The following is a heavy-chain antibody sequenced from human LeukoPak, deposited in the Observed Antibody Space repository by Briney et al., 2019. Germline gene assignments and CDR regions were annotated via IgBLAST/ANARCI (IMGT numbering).Heavy chain of an antibody. CDR3: ARLRWNHPYY. V-gene: IGHV4-38-2*02. CDR1: GYSISSGYY. Sequence: SETLSLTCTVSGYSISSGYYWGWIRQPPGKGLEWIGSIYHSGSTYYNPSLKSRVTISVDTSKNQFSLKLSSVTAADTAVYYCARLRWNHPYYWGQGTLGT. CDR2: IYHSGST. D-gene: IGHD1-14*01. J-gene: IGHJ4*02.